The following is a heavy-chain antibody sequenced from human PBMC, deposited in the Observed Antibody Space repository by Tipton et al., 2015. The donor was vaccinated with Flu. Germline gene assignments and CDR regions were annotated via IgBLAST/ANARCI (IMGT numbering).Heavy chain of an antibody. J-gene: IGHJ5*02. CDR2: IYYSGST. Sequence: LRLSCTVSGVSMSRYYWSWVRQPPGKGLEWIGYIYYSGSTSYNPSLKSRVTISVDTSKSQFSLKVSSVTAADTAVYYCARRSYSNYVSDPKNWFDPWGQGTLVTVSS. D-gene: IGHD4-11*01. V-gene: IGHV4-59*08. CDR3: ARRSYSNYVSDPKNWFDP. CDR1: GVSMSRYY.